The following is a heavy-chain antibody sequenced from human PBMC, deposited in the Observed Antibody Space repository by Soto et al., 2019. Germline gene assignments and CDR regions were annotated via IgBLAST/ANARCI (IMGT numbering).Heavy chain of an antibody. Sequence: EVQLLESGGGLVQPGGSLRLSCTASGITFSNYAMSWVRQAPRKGLVWVSSISTSGGRPYYADSVKGRFTISRDNSKNTLYLHKNSLRVEDTAVYYCAKDPDRYDYVWGTYRYIDHWGQGTLVTVSS. CDR1: GITFSNYA. CDR2: ISTSGGRP. CDR3: AKDPDRYDYVWGTYRYIDH. J-gene: IGHJ4*02. V-gene: IGHV3-23*01. D-gene: IGHD3-16*02.